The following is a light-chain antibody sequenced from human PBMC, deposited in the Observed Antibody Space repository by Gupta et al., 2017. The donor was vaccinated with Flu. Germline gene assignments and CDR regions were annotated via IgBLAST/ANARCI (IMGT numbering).Light chain of an antibody. V-gene: IGKV3-11*01. J-gene: IGKJ4*01. CDR3: QQLSNWPPLT. CDR2: DAS. Sequence: EVVLTPSPATLSLSPGERATLTCRASQSVSSYLAWYQQKPGQAPRPLIYDASNSATGIPARFSGSGSGTDFTLTISILEPEDFAVYYCQQLSNWPPLTFGGGTKVEIK. CDR1: QSVSSY.